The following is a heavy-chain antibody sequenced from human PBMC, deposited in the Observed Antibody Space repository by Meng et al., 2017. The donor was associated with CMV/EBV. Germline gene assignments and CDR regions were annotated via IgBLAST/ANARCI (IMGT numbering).Heavy chain of an antibody. V-gene: IGHV3-20*04. Sequence: LSLTCAASGFTFDDYGMSWVRQAPGKGLEWVSGINWNGGSTGYADSVKGRFTISRDNAKNSLYLQMNSLRAEDTALYYCARVVISYDSSGYYVRVGYYFDYWGQGTLVTVSS. D-gene: IGHD3-22*01. J-gene: IGHJ4*02. CDR3: ARVVISYDSSGYYVRVGYYFDY. CDR1: GFTFDDYG. CDR2: INWNGGST.